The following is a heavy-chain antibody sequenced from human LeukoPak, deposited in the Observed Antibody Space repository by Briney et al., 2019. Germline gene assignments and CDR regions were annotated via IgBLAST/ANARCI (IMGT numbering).Heavy chain of an antibody. Sequence: GRSLRLSCAASGFTFSNYAMHWVRQAPGKGLVWVSRISDGGSTTTYADSVKGRFTISRDNAKNTLYLQMNGLRAEDTAVYYCSRSAYYDGSGNYYDYWGQGTLVTVSS. D-gene: IGHD3-22*01. J-gene: IGHJ4*02. V-gene: IGHV3-74*01. CDR2: ISDGGSTT. CDR3: SRSAYYDGSGNYYDY. CDR1: GFTFSNYA.